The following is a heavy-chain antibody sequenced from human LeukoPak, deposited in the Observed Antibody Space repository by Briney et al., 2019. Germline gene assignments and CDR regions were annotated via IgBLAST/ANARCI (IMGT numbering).Heavy chain of an antibody. Sequence: GGSLRLSCAASGFTFSSYSMNWVRQAPGKGLEWVSSISSTSSYIYYADSVKGRFTISRDNAKNSLYLQMNSLRAEDTAVYYCARERVTIFGVVIFDYWGQGTLVTVSS. CDR2: ISSTSSYI. CDR3: ARERVTIFGVVIFDY. V-gene: IGHV3-21*01. J-gene: IGHJ4*02. D-gene: IGHD3-3*01. CDR1: GFTFSSYS.